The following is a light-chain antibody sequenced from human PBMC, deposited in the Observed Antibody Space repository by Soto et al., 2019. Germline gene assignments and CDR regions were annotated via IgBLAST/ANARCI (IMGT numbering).Light chain of an antibody. V-gene: IGLV2-14*01. CDR2: GVT. J-gene: IGLJ1*01. CDR1: SSDVGGYNY. CDR3: SSYTSASTLLYL. Sequence: QSVLTQPASVSGSPGQSITISCTGTSSDVGGYNYVSWYQQHPGIAPKLLIYGVTIRPSGVSTRFSGSKSGNTASLTISGLQAEDEADYHCSSYTSASTLLYLFGTGTKVTVL.